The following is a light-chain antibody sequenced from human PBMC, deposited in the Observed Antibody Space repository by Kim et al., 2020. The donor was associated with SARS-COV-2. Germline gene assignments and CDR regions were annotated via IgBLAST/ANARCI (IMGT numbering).Light chain of an antibody. CDR3: QSADSSGTYVV. CDR2: KDS. V-gene: IGLV3-25*03. CDR1: ALPKQY. Sequence: PGQTARITCSGDALPKQYAYWYQQKPGQAPVLVIYKDSERPSGIPERFSGSSSGTTVTLTISGVQAEDEADYYCQSADSSGTYVVFGGGTQLTIL. J-gene: IGLJ2*01.